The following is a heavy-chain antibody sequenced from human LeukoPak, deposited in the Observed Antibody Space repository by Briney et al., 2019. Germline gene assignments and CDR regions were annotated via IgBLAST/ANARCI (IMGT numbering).Heavy chain of an antibody. D-gene: IGHD4-17*01. V-gene: IGHV4-39*01. J-gene: IGHJ5*02. CDR1: GGSISSSSYY. Sequence: SETLSLTCTVSGGSISSSSYYWGWIRQPPGKGLEWIGSIYYSGSTYYNPSLKSRVTISVDTSKNQFSLKLSSVTAADTAVYYCARGNDYGDYHWFGPWGQGTLVTVSS. CDR3: ARGNDYGDYHWFGP. CDR2: IYYSGST.